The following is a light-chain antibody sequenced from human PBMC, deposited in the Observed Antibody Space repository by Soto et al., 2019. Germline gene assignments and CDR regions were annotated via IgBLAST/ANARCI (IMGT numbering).Light chain of an antibody. CDR3: QQYGRSPPT. J-gene: IGKJ3*01. V-gene: IGKV3-20*01. Sequence: EIVLTQSPGTLSLSPGERATLSCRASQSVNRNYLAWYQQKPGQAPRLLIYHTSGRATGIPDRFSGTGSGIDFTLTISRLEPEDFAVYYCQQYGRSPPTFGPGTKVDIK. CDR2: HTS. CDR1: QSVNRNY.